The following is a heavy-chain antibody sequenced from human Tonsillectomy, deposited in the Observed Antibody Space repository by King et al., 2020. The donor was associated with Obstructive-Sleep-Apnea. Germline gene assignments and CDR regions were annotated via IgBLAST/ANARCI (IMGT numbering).Heavy chain of an antibody. CDR1: GFTFDDYA. D-gene: IGHD5-24*01. CDR2: ISWNSGNI. V-gene: IGHV3-9*01. J-gene: IGHJ4*02. Sequence: VQLVESGGGLVQPGRSLRLSCAASGFTFDDYAMHWVRQVPGKGLEWVSGISWNSGNIGYADSVRGRFTISRDNAKNSLYLQMNSLRGEDTALYYGTKGLEMSTAPSFDYWGQGTLVTVSS. CDR3: TKGLEMSTAPSFDY.